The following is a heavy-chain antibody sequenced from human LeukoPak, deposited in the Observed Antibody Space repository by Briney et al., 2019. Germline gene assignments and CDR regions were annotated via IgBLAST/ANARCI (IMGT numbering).Heavy chain of an antibody. CDR3: ARVRYDFWSGYDNWFDP. Sequence: PGGSLRLPCAASGFTFSSYWMHWVRQAPGKGLVWVSRINSDGSSTSYADSVKGRFTISRDSAKNTLYLQMNSLRAEDTAVYYCARVRYDFWSGYDNWFDPWGQGTLVTVSS. V-gene: IGHV3-74*01. CDR1: GFTFSSYW. CDR2: INSDGSST. D-gene: IGHD3-3*01. J-gene: IGHJ5*02.